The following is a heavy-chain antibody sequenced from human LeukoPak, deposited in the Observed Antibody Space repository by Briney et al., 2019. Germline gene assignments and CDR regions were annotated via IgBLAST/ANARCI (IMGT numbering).Heavy chain of an antibody. CDR3: ARDSMAAANWFDP. Sequence: PSETLSLTCTVSGGSISSYYWSWIRQPPGKGLEWIGYIYYSGSTNYNPSLKSRVTISVDTSKNQFSLKLSSVTAADTAVYYCARDSMAAANWFDPWGQGTLVTVSS. CDR1: GGSISSYY. J-gene: IGHJ5*02. V-gene: IGHV4-59*12. CDR2: IYYSGST. D-gene: IGHD6-13*01.